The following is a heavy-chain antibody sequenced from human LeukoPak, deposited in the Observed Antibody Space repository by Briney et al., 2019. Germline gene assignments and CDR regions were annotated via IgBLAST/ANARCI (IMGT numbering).Heavy chain of an antibody. CDR2: IYYSGST. J-gene: IGHJ3*02. D-gene: IGHD3-10*01. Sequence: SETLSFTCAVSDDSIRSSAYYWGWIRQPPGKGLEWIGSIYYSGSTYYNPSLKSRVTISIDTSKNQFSLKLSSVTAADTAVYYCASEPYGSGSFLGAFDIWGQGTMVTVSS. CDR1: DDSIRSSAYY. CDR3: ASEPYGSGSFLGAFDI. V-gene: IGHV4-39*01.